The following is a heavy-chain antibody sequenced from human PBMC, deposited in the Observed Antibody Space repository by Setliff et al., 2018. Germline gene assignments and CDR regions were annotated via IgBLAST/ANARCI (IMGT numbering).Heavy chain of an antibody. CDR1: GITFINVW. J-gene: IGHJ5*01. CDR2: IKSSREGATS. V-gene: IGHV3-15*01. CDR3: ATGPRDSRNYLTWLGS. Sequence: GESLKISCSVSGITFINVWMTWVRQAPGKGPEWVGRIKSSREGATSDYGAPAKGRFTISRDDSKQMIFLQMHNLKTEDTGFYYCATGPRDSRNYLTWLGSWGQGTLVTVSS. D-gene: IGHD3-22*01.